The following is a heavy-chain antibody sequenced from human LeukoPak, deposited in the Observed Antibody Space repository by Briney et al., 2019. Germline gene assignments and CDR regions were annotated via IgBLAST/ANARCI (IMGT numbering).Heavy chain of an antibody. CDR3: ATGHPSYYDFWSGYLFDY. Sequence: GAPVKVSCKVSGYTLTELSMHWVRQAPGKGLEWMGGFDPEDGETIYAQKFQGRVTMTEDTSTDTAYMELSSLRSEDTAVYYCATGHPSYYDFWSGYLFDYWGQGTLVTVSS. D-gene: IGHD3-3*01. V-gene: IGHV1-24*01. CDR1: GYTLTELS. CDR2: FDPEDGET. J-gene: IGHJ4*02.